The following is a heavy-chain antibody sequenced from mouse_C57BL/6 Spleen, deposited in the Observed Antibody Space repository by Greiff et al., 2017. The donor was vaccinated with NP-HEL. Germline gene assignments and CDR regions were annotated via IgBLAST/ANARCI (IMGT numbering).Heavy chain of an antibody. Sequence: EVQLQQSGPELVKPGASVKIPCKASGYTFTDYNMDWVKQSHGKSLEWIGDINPNNGGTNYNQKFKGKATLTVDKSSSTAYMELRSLTSEDTAVYYCARRDGNYGRFAYWGQGTLVTVSA. CDR1: GYTFTDYN. V-gene: IGHV1-18*01. J-gene: IGHJ3*01. CDR2: INPNNGGT. D-gene: IGHD2-1*01. CDR3: ARRDGNYGRFAY.